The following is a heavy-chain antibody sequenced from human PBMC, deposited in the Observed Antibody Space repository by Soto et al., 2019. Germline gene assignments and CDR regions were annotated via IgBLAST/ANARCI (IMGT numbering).Heavy chain of an antibody. CDR3: ARDAYNRGGFDY. CDR1: RFTFSSYN. CDR2: ISFDGANK. V-gene: IGHV3-30-3*01. J-gene: IGHJ4*02. D-gene: IGHD3-10*01. Sequence: QVQLVESGGGVVPPGGSLRVSCVASRFTFSSYNMHWVRQAPGEGLEWVAVISFDGANKFYADSVKGRFTISRDISRDTLYLQMSSLRDEDTAIYYCARDAYNRGGFDYWGQGTLVTVSS.